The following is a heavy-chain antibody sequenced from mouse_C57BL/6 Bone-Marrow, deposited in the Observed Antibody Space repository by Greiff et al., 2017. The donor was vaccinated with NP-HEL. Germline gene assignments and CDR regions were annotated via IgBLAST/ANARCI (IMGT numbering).Heavy chain of an antibody. CDR3: ARDYYGRYWYFDV. CDR1: GYTFTDYN. Sequence: EVQLQQFGPELVKPGASVKIPCKASGYTFTDYNMDWVKQSHGKSLEWIGDINPNNGGTIYNQKFKGKATLTVDKSSSTAYMELRSLTSEDTAVYYCARDYYGRYWYFDVWGTGTTVTVSS. D-gene: IGHD1-1*01. J-gene: IGHJ1*03. CDR2: INPNNGGT. V-gene: IGHV1-18*01.